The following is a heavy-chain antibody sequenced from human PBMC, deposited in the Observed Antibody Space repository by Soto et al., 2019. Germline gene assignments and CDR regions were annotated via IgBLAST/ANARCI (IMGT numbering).Heavy chain of an antibody. CDR2: IYYSGST. CDR3: ARTNIVVVPAAIAPYYYGMDV. Sequence: QVQLQESGPGLVKPSETLSLTCIVSGGSISSYYWSWIRQPPGKGLEWIGYIYYSGSTNYNPSLKSRVTISVDTSKNRFSLKLSSVTAADTAVYYCARTNIVVVPAAIAPYYYGMDVWGQGTTVTVSS. V-gene: IGHV4-59*08. D-gene: IGHD2-2*01. J-gene: IGHJ6*02. CDR1: GGSISSYY.